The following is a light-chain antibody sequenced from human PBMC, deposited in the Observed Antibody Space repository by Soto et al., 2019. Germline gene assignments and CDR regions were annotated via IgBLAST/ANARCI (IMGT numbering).Light chain of an antibody. Sequence: EIVMTQSPATLSVSPGERATLSCRASQSVSNNLAWYQQKPGQAPRLLLYGASTMAAGLPARFSGSGSGTEFTLTISSLQSEDVALFYCQQYNAWPLTFGGGTKVEIK. CDR1: QSVSNN. J-gene: IGKJ4*01. CDR2: GAS. V-gene: IGKV3-15*01. CDR3: QQYNAWPLT.